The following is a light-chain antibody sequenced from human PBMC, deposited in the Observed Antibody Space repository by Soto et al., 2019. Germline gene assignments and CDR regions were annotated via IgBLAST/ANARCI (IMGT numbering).Light chain of an antibody. CDR1: QSVSSN. V-gene: IGKV3D-15*01. Sequence: ETVLTQSPATLSVSPGERPTISWKASQSVSSNLAWYQQKPGQPPRLLSYDISTRATGIPTRFSGSGSGTEFTLTISSLQSEDFEVYYCQQYNSWPLTFGGGTKVDIK. CDR2: DIS. J-gene: IGKJ4*01. CDR3: QQYNSWPLT.